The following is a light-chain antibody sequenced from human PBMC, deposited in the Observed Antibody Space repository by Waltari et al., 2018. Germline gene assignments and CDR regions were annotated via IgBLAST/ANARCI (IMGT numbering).Light chain of an antibody. Sequence: DIQMTQSPSSLSASVGDRVTITCRASQGIRNGLSWYQQQPGKAPKRLIYAASSLQSGVPSRFSGSGSGTEFTLTISSLQPEDSASYYCLQYNSYSWTFGQGTKVEIK. CDR3: LQYNSYSWT. CDR2: AAS. V-gene: IGKV1-17*01. J-gene: IGKJ1*01. CDR1: QGIRNG.